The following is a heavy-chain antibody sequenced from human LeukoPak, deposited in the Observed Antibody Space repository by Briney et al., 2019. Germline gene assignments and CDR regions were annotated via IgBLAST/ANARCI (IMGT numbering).Heavy chain of an antibody. CDR1: GYTFTNHS. CDR3: ARDPYILTGSFDP. V-gene: IGHV7-4-1*02. Sequence: ASVKVSCKASGYTFTNHSINWVRQAPGQGLEYMGWINTNTGNPTYAQGFTGRFVFSLDTSVSTAYLQISSLKAEDTAVYYCARDPYILTGSFDPWGQGTLVTVSS. D-gene: IGHD3-9*01. J-gene: IGHJ5*02. CDR2: INTNTGNP.